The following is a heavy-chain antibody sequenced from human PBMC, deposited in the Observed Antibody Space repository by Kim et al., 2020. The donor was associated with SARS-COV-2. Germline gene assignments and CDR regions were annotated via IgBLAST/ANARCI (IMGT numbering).Heavy chain of an antibody. J-gene: IGHJ6*02. D-gene: IGHD2-2*01. CDR1: GYSFTSYW. CDR2: IYPGDSDT. V-gene: IGHV5-51*01. CDR3: ARLLGYCSSTSCTTPSDYYYYGMDV. Sequence: GESLKISCKGSGYSFTSYWIGWVRQMPGKGLEWMGIIYPGDSDTRYSPSFQGQVTISADKSISTAYLQWSSLKASDTAMYYCARLLGYCSSTSCTTPSDYYYYGMDVWGQGTTVTVSS.